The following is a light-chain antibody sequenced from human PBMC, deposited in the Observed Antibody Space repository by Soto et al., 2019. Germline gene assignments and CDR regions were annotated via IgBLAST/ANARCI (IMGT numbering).Light chain of an antibody. CDR2: EVS. J-gene: IGLJ1*01. V-gene: IGLV2-14*01. Sequence: QSALTQPASVSGSPGQSITISCTGTSSDVGGYNYVSWYQQHPGKAPKLMIYEVSNRPSGVSNRFSGSKSGNTASLTISGLQAEDEADYYCSSYTSGNPLYVFGTGTKVTV. CDR1: SSDVGGYNY. CDR3: SSYTSGNPLYV.